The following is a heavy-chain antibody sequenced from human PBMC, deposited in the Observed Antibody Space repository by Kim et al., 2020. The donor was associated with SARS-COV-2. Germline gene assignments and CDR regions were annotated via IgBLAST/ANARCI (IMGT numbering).Heavy chain of an antibody. CDR2: MNPNSGNT. J-gene: IGHJ4*02. CDR3: ARVSLGYCSSTSCYAEVPFDY. D-gene: IGHD2-2*01. V-gene: IGHV1-8*01. Sequence: ASVKVSCKASGYTFTSYDINWVRQATGQGLEWMGWMNPNSGNTGYAQKFQGRVTMTRNTSISTAYMELSSLRSEDTAVYYCARVSLGYCSSTSCYAEVPFDYWGQGTLVTVSS. CDR1: GYTFTSYD.